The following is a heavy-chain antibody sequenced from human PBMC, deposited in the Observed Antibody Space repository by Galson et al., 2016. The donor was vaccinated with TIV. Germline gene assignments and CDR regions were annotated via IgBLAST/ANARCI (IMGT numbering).Heavy chain of an antibody. V-gene: IGHV3-66*02. Sequence: SLRLSCAASGLSVKINYMTWVRQAPGKGLEWVSLISDGGKTYYPDSVRGRFTISRDNSKNTLYLQMNSLRLEDTAVYYCARDRVVDATYYYYYYMNVWGTGTTVTVSS. J-gene: IGHJ6*03. D-gene: IGHD2-15*01. CDR1: GLSVKINY. CDR3: ARDRVVDATYYYYYYMNV. CDR2: ISDGGKT.